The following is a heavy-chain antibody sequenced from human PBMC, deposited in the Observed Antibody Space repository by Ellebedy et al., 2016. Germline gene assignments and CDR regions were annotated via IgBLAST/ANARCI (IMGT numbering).Heavy chain of an antibody. CDR3: ARDFGKEQLVDFDY. Sequence: ASVKVSXKASRYTFTGYYMHWVRQAPGQGLEWMGWINPNSGGTNYAQKFQGRVTMTRDTSISTAYMELSRLRSDDTAVYYCARDFGKEQLVDFDYWGQGTLVTVSS. V-gene: IGHV1-2*02. CDR2: INPNSGGT. J-gene: IGHJ4*02. CDR1: RYTFTGYY. D-gene: IGHD6-6*01.